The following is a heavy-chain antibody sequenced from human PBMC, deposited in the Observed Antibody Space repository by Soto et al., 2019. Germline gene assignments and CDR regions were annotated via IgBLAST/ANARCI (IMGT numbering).Heavy chain of an antibody. CDR3: AYRMYHYLISPDHHWDH. D-gene: IGHD3-10*01. CDR2: IQWNDDQ. J-gene: IGHJ4*02. V-gene: IGHV2-5*01. Sequence: QITLKESGPAVVRPTQTLTLTCTFSGFSLNNSGVGVGWIRQPPGKALEWLALIQWNDDQRYSPSLKTRLSITKDTSKNQVVFKMTNMDPVDTGTYYCAYRMYHYLISPDHHWDHWGQGTLITVSS. CDR1: GFSLNNSGVG.